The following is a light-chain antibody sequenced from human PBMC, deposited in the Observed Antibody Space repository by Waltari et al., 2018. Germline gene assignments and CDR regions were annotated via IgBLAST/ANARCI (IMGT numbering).Light chain of an antibody. CDR2: SAS. Sequence: DIQLTQSPSFLSSSVGDRLTITCRASQGISSYLAWYQVRPGKAPKRLIYSASTLQSGVPSRFSGSGSGTDFTLTISSLQPEDFATYYCQQLNSYPLTFGGGTKLEIK. CDR1: QGISSY. V-gene: IGKV1-9*01. CDR3: QQLNSYPLT. J-gene: IGKJ4*01.